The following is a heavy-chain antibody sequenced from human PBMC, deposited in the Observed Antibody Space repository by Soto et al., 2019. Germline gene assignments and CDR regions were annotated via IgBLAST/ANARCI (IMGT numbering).Heavy chain of an antibody. V-gene: IGHV4-31*03. CDR3: AKWEGLGSDYYYYATDV. CDR1: GGSISSGGYY. CDR2: IYHSGYT. D-gene: IGHD1-26*01. J-gene: IGHJ6*02. Sequence: LSLTCTVSGGSISSGGYYWTWIRQHPGKGLEWIAYIYHSGYTFYNPSLKSRVTMSVDTSKNQFSLKLRSVTAADTAVYYCAKWEGLGSDYYYYATDVWGQGTTVTVSS.